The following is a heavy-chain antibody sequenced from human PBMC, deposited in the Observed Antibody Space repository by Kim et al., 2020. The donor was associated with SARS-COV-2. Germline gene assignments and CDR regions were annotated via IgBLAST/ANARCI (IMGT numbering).Heavy chain of an antibody. Sequence: SETLSLTCTVSGGSISSSSYYWGWIRQPPGKGLEWIGNIFYSGSTNYNPSLKSRVTISVDTSKNQFLLRLSSVTAADTAVYYCARHPGPLVVVGVTVYDYYGMDVWGQGTTVTVSS. CDR3: ARHPGPLVVVGVTVYDYYGMDV. J-gene: IGHJ6*02. D-gene: IGHD2-15*01. V-gene: IGHV4-39*01. CDR1: GGSISSSSYY. CDR2: IFYSGST.